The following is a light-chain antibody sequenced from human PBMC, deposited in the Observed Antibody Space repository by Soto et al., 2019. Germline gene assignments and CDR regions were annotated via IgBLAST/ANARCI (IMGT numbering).Light chain of an antibody. CDR2: DVS. CDR1: SSDVGAYDY. V-gene: IGLV2-11*01. Sequence: QSALTQPRSVSGSPGQSVTISCTGTSSDVGAYDYVSWYQQDPGKAPKVLIYDVSERPSGVPDRFSGSKSDNTASLTISGLQAEDEADYYCSSYAGSYTFVVFGGGTKLTAL. CDR3: SSYAGSYTFVV. J-gene: IGLJ2*01.